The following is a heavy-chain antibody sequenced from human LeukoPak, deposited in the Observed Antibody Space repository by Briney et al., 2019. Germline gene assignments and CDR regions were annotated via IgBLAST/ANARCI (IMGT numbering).Heavy chain of an antibody. D-gene: IGHD3-22*01. CDR1: GYTFTGYY. CDR2: INPSGGST. Sequence: ASVKVSCKASGYTFTGYYMHWVRQAPGQGLEWMGIINPSGGSTSYAQKFQGRVTMTRDTSTSTVYMELSSLRSEDTAVYYCARPYYDSSGYYYEPHFDYWGQGTLVTVSS. CDR3: ARPYYDSSGYYYEPHFDY. V-gene: IGHV1-46*01. J-gene: IGHJ4*02.